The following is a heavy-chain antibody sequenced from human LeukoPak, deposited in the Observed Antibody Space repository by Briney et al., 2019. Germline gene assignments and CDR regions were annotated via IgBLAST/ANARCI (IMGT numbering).Heavy chain of an antibody. CDR3: ARHRRNWFDP. Sequence: SETLSLTCAVYGGSFSGYYWSWIRQPPGKGLEWIGEINHSGSTNYNPSLKSRVTISVDTSKNQFSLKLSSATAADTAVYYCARHRRNWFDPWGQGTLVTVSS. CDR1: GGSFSGYY. CDR2: INHSGST. V-gene: IGHV4-34*01. J-gene: IGHJ5*02.